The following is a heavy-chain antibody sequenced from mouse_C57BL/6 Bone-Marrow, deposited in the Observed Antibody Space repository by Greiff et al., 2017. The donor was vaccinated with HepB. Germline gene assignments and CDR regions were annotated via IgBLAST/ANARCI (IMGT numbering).Heavy chain of an antibody. CDR3: AREDTTVVADCDY. V-gene: IGHV1-69*01. CDR2: IDPSDSYT. D-gene: IGHD1-1*01. CDR1: GYTFTSYW. Sequence: QVQLQQPGAELVMPGASVKLSCKASGYTFTSYWMHWVKQRPGQGLEWIGEIDPSDSYTNYNQKFKGKSTLTVDKSSSTAYMQLSSLTSEDSAVYYCAREDTTVVADCDYWGRGTTLTVSS. J-gene: IGHJ2*01.